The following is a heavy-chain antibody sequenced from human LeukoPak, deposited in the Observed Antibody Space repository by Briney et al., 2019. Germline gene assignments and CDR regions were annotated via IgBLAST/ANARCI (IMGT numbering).Heavy chain of an antibody. J-gene: IGHJ6*02. CDR1: GGSISSYY. CDR2: IYYSGST. D-gene: IGHD5-18*01. V-gene: IGHV4-59*12. CDR3: ARERGNTYGTSGMDV. Sequence: SETLSLTCTVSGGSISSYYWSWIRQPPGKGLEWIGYIYYSGSTNYNPSLKSRVTISVDTSKNQFSLKLSSVTAADTAVFYCARERGNTYGTSGMDVWGQGTTVTVSS.